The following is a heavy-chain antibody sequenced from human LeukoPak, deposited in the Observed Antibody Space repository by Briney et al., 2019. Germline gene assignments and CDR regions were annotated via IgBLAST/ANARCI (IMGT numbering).Heavy chain of an antibody. V-gene: IGHV4-59*08. CDR1: GDSIGSYY. CDR3: ARQSNSLLDY. CDR2: INYSGST. J-gene: IGHJ4*02. Sequence: SETLSLTCTVYGDSIGSYYWSWIRQPPGKGLEWIGYINYSGSTNYSPSLKSRVTISVDTSKNQFSLKMRSVTAADTAVYYCARQSNSLLDYWGQGTLVTVSS. D-gene: IGHD5-18*01.